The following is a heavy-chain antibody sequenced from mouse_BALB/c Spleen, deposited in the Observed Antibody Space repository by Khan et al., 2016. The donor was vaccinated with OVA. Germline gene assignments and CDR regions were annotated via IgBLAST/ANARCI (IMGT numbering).Heavy chain of an antibody. D-gene: IGHD1-1*02. CDR2: INPSTGYN. Sequence: QVRLQQSGAELAKPGASVMMSCKASGYTFSTYWIHWVKQRPGQGLEWIGYINPSTGYNEYNQKFKDKATLTADKSSTTAYMQLSSLTSEDSAVYFGSTSGHDGGNYYFAMDYWGQGTSVTVSS. V-gene: IGHV1-7*01. CDR1: GYTFSTYW. J-gene: IGHJ4*01. CDR3: STSGHDGGNYYFAMDY.